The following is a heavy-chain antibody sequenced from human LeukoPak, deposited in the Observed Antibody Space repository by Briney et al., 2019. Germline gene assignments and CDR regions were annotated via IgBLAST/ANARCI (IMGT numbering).Heavy chain of an antibody. CDR1: GFTFSSYG. D-gene: IGHD3-3*01. Sequence: GGSLRLSCAASGFTFSSYGMHWVRQAPGKGLEWVALIRYDGSNKYYADSVKGRFTTSRDNSKNTLYLQMNSLRAEDTAVYYCPTAPRFLEWLSPFDYWGQGTLVTVSS. J-gene: IGHJ4*02. V-gene: IGHV3-30*02. CDR3: PTAPRFLEWLSPFDY. CDR2: IRYDGSNK.